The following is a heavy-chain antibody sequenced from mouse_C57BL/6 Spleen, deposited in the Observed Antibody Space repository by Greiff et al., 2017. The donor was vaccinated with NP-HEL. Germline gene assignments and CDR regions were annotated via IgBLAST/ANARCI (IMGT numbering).Heavy chain of an antibody. CDR2: ISSGSSTI. Sequence: EVKLVESGGGLVKPGGSLKLSCAASGFTFSDYGMHWVRQAPEKGLEWVAYISSGSSTIYYADTVKGRFTISRDNAKNTLFLQMTSLRSEDTAMYYCARSNYYGSSSWFAYWGQGTLVTVSA. CDR3: ARSNYYGSSSWFAY. J-gene: IGHJ3*01. V-gene: IGHV5-17*01. D-gene: IGHD1-1*01. CDR1: GFTFSDYG.